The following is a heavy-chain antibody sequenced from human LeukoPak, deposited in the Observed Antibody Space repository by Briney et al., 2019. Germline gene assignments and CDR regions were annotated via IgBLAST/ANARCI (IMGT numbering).Heavy chain of an antibody. J-gene: IGHJ4*02. Sequence: PGGSLRLSCAASGFTFSSYWMSWVRQAPGKGLEWVANIKRDGSEKYYVDSVKGRFTISRDNAKNSLYLQMNSLRAEDTAVYYCASGPVERFVWRTPRVDYWGQGTLVTVSS. V-gene: IGHV3-7*01. D-gene: IGHD3-3*01. CDR3: ASGPVERFVWRTPRVDY. CDR1: GFTFSSYW. CDR2: IKRDGSEK.